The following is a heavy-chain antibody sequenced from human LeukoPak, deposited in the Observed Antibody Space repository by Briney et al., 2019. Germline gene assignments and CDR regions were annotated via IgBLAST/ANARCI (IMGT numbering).Heavy chain of an antibody. D-gene: IGHD5-12*01. Sequence: PGGPLRLSCAASGFTFDDYAMHWVRQAPGKGLEWVSGISWNSGSIGYADSVKGRFTISRDNAKNSLYLQMNSLRAEDTALYYCAKDGQVYSGYGGRRAFDIWGQGTMVTVSS. CDR3: AKDGQVYSGYGGRRAFDI. J-gene: IGHJ3*02. CDR1: GFTFDDYA. V-gene: IGHV3-9*01. CDR2: ISWNSGSI.